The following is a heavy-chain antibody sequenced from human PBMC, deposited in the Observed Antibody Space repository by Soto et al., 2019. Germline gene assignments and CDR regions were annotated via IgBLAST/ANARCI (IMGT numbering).Heavy chain of an antibody. CDR2: IYHSGST. Sequence: QVQLQESGPGLVKPSGTLSLTCAVSSGSISSSNWWSWVRQPPGKGLEWIGEIYHSGSTNYNPSLTSRVTISVDKSKNQFSLKLSSVTAADTAVYYCARGGSDFWSGYGEGASRGFDYWGQGTLVTVSS. CDR3: ARGGSDFWSGYGEGASRGFDY. D-gene: IGHD3-3*01. V-gene: IGHV4-4*02. J-gene: IGHJ4*02. CDR1: SGSISSSNW.